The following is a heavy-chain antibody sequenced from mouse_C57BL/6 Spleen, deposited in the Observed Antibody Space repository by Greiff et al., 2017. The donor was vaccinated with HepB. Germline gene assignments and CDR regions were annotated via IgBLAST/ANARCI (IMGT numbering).Heavy chain of an antibody. CDR1: GYSFTDYN. CDR2: INPNYGTT. D-gene: IGHD1-3*01. Sequence: VQLQQSGPELVKPGASVTISCKASGYSFTDYNMNWVKQSNGKTLEWIVVINPNYGTTSYNQTFKGKATLTVDQSSSTAYMQLNNLTSEDSAVYYCAKRSNNGYFDDWGTGTPVTVA. V-gene: IGHV1-39*01. CDR3: AKRSNNGYFDD. J-gene: IGHJ1*03.